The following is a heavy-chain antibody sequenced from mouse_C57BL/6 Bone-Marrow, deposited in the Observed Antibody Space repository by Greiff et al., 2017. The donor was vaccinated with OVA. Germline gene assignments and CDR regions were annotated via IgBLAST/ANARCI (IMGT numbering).Heavy chain of an antibody. J-gene: IGHJ2*01. D-gene: IGHD1-1*01. Sequence: VQLQQSGAELARPGASVKLSCKASGYTFTSYGISWVKQSTGQGLEWIGEIYPRSGNTYYNEKFKGKATLTADKSSSTAYMELRSLTSEDSAVYFCAKDIYYYGSSYYFDYWGQGTTLTVSS. CDR2: IYPRSGNT. CDR1: GYTFTSYG. V-gene: IGHV1-81*01. CDR3: AKDIYYYGSSYYFDY.